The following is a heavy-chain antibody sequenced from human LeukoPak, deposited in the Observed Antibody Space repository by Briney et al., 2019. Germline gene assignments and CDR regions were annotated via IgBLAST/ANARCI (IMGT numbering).Heavy chain of an antibody. CDR1: GFTLSFYA. CDR2: SKSKTDGGTT. D-gene: IGHD6-13*01. J-gene: IGHJ4*02. Sequence: GGSLRLSCAASGFTLSFYAMHWVRQAPGKGLGWVGRSKSKTDGGTTDYAAPVKGRFTISRDDSKNTLYLRINSLKIEDTAVYYCTTIYVYSSNSGAHFDYWGQGTLVTVSS. V-gene: IGHV3-15*01. CDR3: TTIYVYSSNSGAHFDY.